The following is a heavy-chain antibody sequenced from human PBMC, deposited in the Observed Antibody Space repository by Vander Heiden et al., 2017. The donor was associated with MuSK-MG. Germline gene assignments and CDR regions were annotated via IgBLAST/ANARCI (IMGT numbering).Heavy chain of an antibody. Sequence: QLQLQESGPGLVKPSQTLSLPCRVLGGSMSTSSYHLYRIRQPPGKGLEWIVNIYYTGSTYYNPSLKSRVTISEDTSKNQFSLKLSSVTAADTAVYYCARQGGDDYGDSTTAQDWYLDFWGRGTLVTVSS. J-gene: IGHJ2*01. CDR3: ARQGGDDYGDSTTAQDWYLDF. CDR2: IYYTGST. V-gene: IGHV4-39*01. CDR1: GGSMSTSSYH. D-gene: IGHD4-17*01.